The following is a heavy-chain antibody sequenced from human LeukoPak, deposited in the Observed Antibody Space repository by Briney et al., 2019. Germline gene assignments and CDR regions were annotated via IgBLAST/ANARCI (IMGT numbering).Heavy chain of an antibody. CDR1: GFTFSNYW. Sequence: GGSLRLSCAASGFTFSNYWMSWVRQAPGKGLEWVATIKEDGREKYYVDSVKGRFTTSRDNAKNSLYLQMNSLRAEDTAVYYCAREGQDAFDIWGQGTMVTVSS. J-gene: IGHJ3*02. CDR2: IKEDGREK. V-gene: IGHV3-7*01. CDR3: AREGQDAFDI.